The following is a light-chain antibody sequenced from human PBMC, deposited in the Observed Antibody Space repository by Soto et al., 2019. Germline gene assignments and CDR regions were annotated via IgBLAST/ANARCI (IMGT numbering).Light chain of an antibody. CDR1: SSNIGSHT. CDR3: AAWDASLRVWL. J-gene: IGLJ3*02. Sequence: QSVLTQPPSTSGTPGQRVAISCSGTSSNIGSHTVNWYQQLPGTAPKLLIYRNGLRPSGVPDRFSASKSGASASLAISGLRSEDEADYYCAAWDASLRVWLFGGGTKLTVL. CDR2: RNG. V-gene: IGLV1-47*01.